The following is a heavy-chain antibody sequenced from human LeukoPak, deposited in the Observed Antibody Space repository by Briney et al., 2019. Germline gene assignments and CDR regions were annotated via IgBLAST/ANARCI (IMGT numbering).Heavy chain of an antibody. V-gene: IGHV3-74*01. D-gene: IGHD5-12*01. CDR3: AVRGYSGYDTSYFDY. CDR2: INSDGSST. CDR1: GFTFSSYW. Sequence: GGSLRLSCAASGFTFSSYWMHWVRQAPGKGLVWVSRINSDGSSTSYADSVKGRFTISRDNAKNTLCLQMNSLRAEDTAVYYCAVRGYSGYDTSYFDYWGQGTLVTVSS. J-gene: IGHJ4*02.